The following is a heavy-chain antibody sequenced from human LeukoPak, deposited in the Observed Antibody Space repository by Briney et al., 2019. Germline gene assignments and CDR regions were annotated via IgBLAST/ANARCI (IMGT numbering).Heavy chain of an antibody. D-gene: IGHD6-19*01. CDR3: ARPGIPVAGKDF. J-gene: IGHJ4*02. CDR1: GFNFSDYY. CDR2: SNTRGHAI. V-gene: IGHV3-11*01. Sequence: GGSLRLSCAASGFNFSDYYMSWIRRTPGKGLERVSYSNTRGHAIYYADSVKGRFTISRDNAKDSLYLQMNSLRAEDTAVYYCARPGIPVAGKDFWGQGTLVTVSS.